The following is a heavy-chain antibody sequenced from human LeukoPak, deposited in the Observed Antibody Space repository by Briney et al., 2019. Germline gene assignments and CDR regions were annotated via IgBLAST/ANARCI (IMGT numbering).Heavy chain of an antibody. CDR2: IYRTGST. Sequence: SETLSLTCAVSGGSISSNNWWSWVRQPPGKGLEWIGEIYRTGSTNYNPSLKSRVTISLDKSKNQFSLKLSSVTAADTAVYYCARGTRNYYYYYGMDVWGQGTTVTVSS. CDR3: ARGTRNYYYYYGMDV. CDR1: GGSISSNNW. J-gene: IGHJ6*02. V-gene: IGHV4-4*02.